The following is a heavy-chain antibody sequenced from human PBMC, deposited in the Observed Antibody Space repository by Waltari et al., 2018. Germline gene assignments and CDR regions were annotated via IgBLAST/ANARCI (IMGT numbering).Heavy chain of an antibody. J-gene: IGHJ3*01. V-gene: IGHV4-4*02. CDR1: GDSISSTYW. Sequence: QVQLQESGPGLVKASGTLSLTCAVSGDSISSTYWWTWVRQPPGKGLEWIGEIYHTVTTNYKPSLKSRVTILLDKSKNQFSLKLTSVTAADTAVYYCARRRGANVNTIRGVFDVWGQGTLVTVSS. CDR2: IYHTVTT. D-gene: IGHD3-10*01. CDR3: ARRRGANVNTIRGVFDV.